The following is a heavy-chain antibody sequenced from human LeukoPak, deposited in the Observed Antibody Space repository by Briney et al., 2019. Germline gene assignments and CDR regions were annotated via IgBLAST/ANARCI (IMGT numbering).Heavy chain of an antibody. D-gene: IGHD3-10*01. J-gene: IGHJ6*04. CDR2: INHSGST. CDR3: ARVGVVRGYYYYYGMDV. V-gene: IGHV4-34*01. Sequence: ASQTLSLTCAVYGGSFSGYYWSWIRQPPGKGLEWIGEINHSGSTNYNPSLKSRVTISVDTSKNQFSLKLSSVTAADTAVYYCARVGVVRGYYYYYGMDVWGKGTTVTVSS. CDR1: GGSFSGYY.